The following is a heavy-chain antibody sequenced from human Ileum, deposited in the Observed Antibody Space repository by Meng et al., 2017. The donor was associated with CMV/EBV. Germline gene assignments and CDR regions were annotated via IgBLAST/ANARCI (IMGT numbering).Heavy chain of an antibody. CDR2: ISAYNGNT. CDR3: ARGSLWGSSTSWQPDYFDY. J-gene: IGHJ4*02. D-gene: IGHD2-2*01. Sequence: FTSYGISWVRQAPGQGLEWMGWISAYNGNTNNAQKLQGRVTMTTDTSTSTAYMELRSLRSDDTAVYYCARGSLWGSSTSWQPDYFDYWGQGTLVTVSS. V-gene: IGHV1-18*01. CDR1: FTSYG.